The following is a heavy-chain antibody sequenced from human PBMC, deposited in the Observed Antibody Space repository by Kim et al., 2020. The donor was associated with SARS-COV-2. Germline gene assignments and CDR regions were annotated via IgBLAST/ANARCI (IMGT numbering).Heavy chain of an antibody. Sequence: RFAISRDNSKNTLYLQMNSLGAEDTAVYYCARDVGVVTLHPRLETGYFQHWGQGTLVTVSA. D-gene: IGHD1-26*01. J-gene: IGHJ1*01. V-gene: IGHV3-64*04. CDR3: ARDVGVVTLHPRLETGYFQH.